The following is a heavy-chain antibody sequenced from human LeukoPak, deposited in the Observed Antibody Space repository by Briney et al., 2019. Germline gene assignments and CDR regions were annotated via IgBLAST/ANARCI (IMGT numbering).Heavy chain of an antibody. CDR3: ARDLVWGETGYGMGV. Sequence: GSLRLSCAASGFTFSSHGMHWVRQAPGKGLEWVALEWYDGSRHYYADSVKGRFTVSRDNRDNTVSLQMNSLRAEDTAVYYCARDLVWGETGYGMGVWGHGTTVTVSS. CDR2: EWYDGSRH. D-gene: IGHD1-1*01. J-gene: IGHJ6*02. V-gene: IGHV3-33*01. CDR1: GFTFSSHG.